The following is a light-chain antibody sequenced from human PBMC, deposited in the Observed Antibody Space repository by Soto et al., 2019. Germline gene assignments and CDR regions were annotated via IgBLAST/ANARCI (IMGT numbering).Light chain of an antibody. V-gene: IGLV2-14*01. Sequence: QSVLTQPASVSGSPGQSITISCTGTSSDVGGYNYVSWYQQHPGKAPKLMIYDVSNRPSGVSNRFSGSKSGNTASLTISGLQAEDEADYYCSSYTSSSTLGVCGTGTKATVL. CDR1: SSDVGGYNY. CDR3: SSYTSSSTLGV. CDR2: DVS. J-gene: IGLJ1*01.